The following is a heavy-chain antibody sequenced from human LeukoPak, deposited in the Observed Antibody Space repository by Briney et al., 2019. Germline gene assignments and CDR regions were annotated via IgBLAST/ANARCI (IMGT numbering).Heavy chain of an antibody. J-gene: IGHJ4*02. CDR2: IYSGGST. CDR3: ARGILDWLPLPYYFDY. Sequence: GGSLRLSCAASGFTVSSNYMSWVRQAPGKGLEWVSVIYSGGSTYYADSVKGRFTISRDNSKNTLYLQMNSLRAEDTAVYYCARGILDWLPLPYYFDYWGQGTLVAVSS. CDR1: GFTVSSNY. V-gene: IGHV3-66*02. D-gene: IGHD3/OR15-3a*01.